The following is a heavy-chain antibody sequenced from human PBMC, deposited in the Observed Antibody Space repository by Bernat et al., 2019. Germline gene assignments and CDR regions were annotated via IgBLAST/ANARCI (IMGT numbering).Heavy chain of an antibody. J-gene: IGHJ3*02. Sequence: QVQLVESGGGVVQPGRSLRLSCAASGFTFSSYAMHWVRQAPGKGLEWVAVISYDGSNKYYADSVKGRFTISRDNSKNTLYLQMNSLRAGDTAVYYCARDSGYDRGAFDIWGQGTMVTVSS. D-gene: IGHD5-12*01. CDR3: ARDSGYDRGAFDI. V-gene: IGHV3-30*01. CDR2: ISYDGSNK. CDR1: GFTFSSYA.